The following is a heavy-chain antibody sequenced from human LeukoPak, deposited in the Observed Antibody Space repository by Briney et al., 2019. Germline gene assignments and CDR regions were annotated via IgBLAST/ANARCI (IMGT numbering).Heavy chain of an antibody. CDR1: GGSISNTNW. CDR3: SRENGAFSPFGY. Sequence: SETLPLTCGVSGGSISNTNWWSWVRQPPGQGLEWIGEISLAGLTHYNPSLESRVTVSLDKSKNQLSLNLTSVTAADTAVYYCSRENGAFSPFGYWGQGTLVTVLS. CDR2: ISLAGLT. J-gene: IGHJ4*02. D-gene: IGHD2-8*01. V-gene: IGHV4-4*02.